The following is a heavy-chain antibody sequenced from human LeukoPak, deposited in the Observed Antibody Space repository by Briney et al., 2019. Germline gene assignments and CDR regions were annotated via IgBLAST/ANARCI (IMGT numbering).Heavy chain of an antibody. CDR3: ARFSSTLRYFDWLSKYYFDY. CDR1: GYTFTNSY. CDR2: INPDGGNT. D-gene: IGHD3-9*01. J-gene: IGHJ4*02. Sequence: ASVKVSCKASGYTFTNSYIHWVRQAPGQVLEWMGLINPDGGNTNYAQNFQGRVTLTRDTSTSTVYMELSSLRSEDTAVYYCARFSSTLRYFDWLSKYYFDYWGQGTLVTVSS. V-gene: IGHV1-46*01.